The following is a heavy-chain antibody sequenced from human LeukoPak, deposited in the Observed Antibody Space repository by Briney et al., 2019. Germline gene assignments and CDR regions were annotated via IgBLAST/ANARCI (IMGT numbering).Heavy chain of an antibody. Sequence: HTGGSLRLSCAASGFIFSSYPISWVRQAPGKGLEWVSALTGSDSRTYYADSVKGRFTISRENSKKTLYLQMNSLRADDTAVYYCAKHFYDSGSYYNVDSWGQGTLVTVSS. CDR1: GFIFSSYP. CDR3: AKHFYDSGSYYNVDS. V-gene: IGHV3-23*01. D-gene: IGHD3-10*01. J-gene: IGHJ4*02. CDR2: LTGSDSRT.